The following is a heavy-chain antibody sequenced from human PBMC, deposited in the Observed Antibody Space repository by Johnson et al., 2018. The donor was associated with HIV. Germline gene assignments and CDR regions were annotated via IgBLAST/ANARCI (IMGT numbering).Heavy chain of an antibody. Sequence: QMQLVESGGDLVKPGGSLRLSCAASGFIFSDYSMSWVRQAPGKGLEWVSYISSSGDTTYYTDSVKGRFTISRDNSKNTLYLEMNSPRSEDTAVYFCARDLVSHWLNDAFAIWGQGTTVIVSS. D-gene: IGHD3-9*01. CDR1: GFIFSDYS. CDR2: ISSSGDTT. V-gene: IGHV3-11*04. J-gene: IGHJ3*02. CDR3: ARDLVSHWLNDAFAI.